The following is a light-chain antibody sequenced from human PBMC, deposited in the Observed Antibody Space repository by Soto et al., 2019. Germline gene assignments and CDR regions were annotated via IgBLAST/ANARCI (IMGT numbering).Light chain of an antibody. CDR1: QSVSDN. J-gene: IGKJ2*01. V-gene: IGKV3-15*01. Sequence: EIVMTQSPATLSVSPGERVILSCRASQSVSDNLAWYQQKPGQAPRLLIYGASTRATPIPARFSGRGSGTEFTLTISSLQSEDFALYYCQQSNNWPYTFGQGPRLDIK. CDR2: GAS. CDR3: QQSNNWPYT.